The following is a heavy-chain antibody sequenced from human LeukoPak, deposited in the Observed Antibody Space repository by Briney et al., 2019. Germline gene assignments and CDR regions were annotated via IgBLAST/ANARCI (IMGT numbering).Heavy chain of an antibody. D-gene: IGHD1-1*01. V-gene: IGHV3-7*01. CDR3: ARVDSTTRRGWLDP. CDR2: IKQDGSEK. J-gene: IGHJ5*02. CDR1: GFTFSSYW. Sequence: GGSLRLSCAASGFTFSSYWMSWVRQAPGKGLEWVANIKQDGSEKYYVDSVKGRFTISRDNAKNSLYLQMNSLRAEDTAVYYCARVDSTTRRGWLDPWGQGTLVTVSS.